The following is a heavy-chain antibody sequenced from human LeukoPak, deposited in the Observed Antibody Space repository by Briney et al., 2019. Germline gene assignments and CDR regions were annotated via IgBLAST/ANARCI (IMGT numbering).Heavy chain of an antibody. V-gene: IGHV1-24*01. J-gene: IGHJ6*02. CDR3: ARAFERIEYCSSTSCYPGPDYYYYGMDV. CDR2: FDPEDGET. Sequence: ASVKVSCKVSGYTLTELSMHWVRQAPGKGLEWMGGFDPEDGETIYAQKFQGRVTMTRATSISTAYMELSRLRSDDTAVYYCARAFERIEYCSSTSCYPGPDYYYYGMDVWGQGTTVTVSS. D-gene: IGHD2-2*01. CDR1: GYTLTELS.